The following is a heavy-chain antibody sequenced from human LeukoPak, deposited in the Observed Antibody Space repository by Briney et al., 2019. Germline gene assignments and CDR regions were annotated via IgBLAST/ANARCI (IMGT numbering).Heavy chain of an antibody. CDR1: GFTFSSYW. J-gene: IGHJ5*02. Sequence: PGGSLRLSCVASGFTFSSYWMTWVRQAPGKGLEWIGSIYYSGSTYYNASLKSRVTISVDTSKNQFSLKLSSVTAADTAVYYCAREPTIMVRGVNWFDPWGQGTLVTVSS. V-gene: IGHV4-39*07. CDR2: IYYSGST. D-gene: IGHD3-10*01. CDR3: AREPTIMVRGVNWFDP.